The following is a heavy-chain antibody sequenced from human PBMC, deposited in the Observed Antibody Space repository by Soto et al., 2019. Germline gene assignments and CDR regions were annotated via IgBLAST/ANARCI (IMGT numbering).Heavy chain of an antibody. J-gene: IGHJ6*03. Sequence: SETLSLTCTVSGGSISSSSYYWGWIRQPPGKGLEWIGSIYYSGSTYYNPSLKSRVTISVDTSKNQFSLKLSSVTAADTAVYYCASTRSWFYGFYMDVWGKGTTVTVSS. D-gene: IGHD6-13*01. CDR2: IYYSGST. CDR1: GGSISSSSYY. CDR3: ASTRSWFYGFYMDV. V-gene: IGHV4-39*01.